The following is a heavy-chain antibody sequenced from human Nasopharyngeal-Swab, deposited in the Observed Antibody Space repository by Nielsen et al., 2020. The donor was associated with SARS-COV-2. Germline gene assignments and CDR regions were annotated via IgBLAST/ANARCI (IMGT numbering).Heavy chain of an antibody. CDR2: INHSGST. V-gene: IGHV4-34*01. J-gene: IGHJ6*02. D-gene: IGHD2-2*01. CDR3: ARGGVVVGYYGMDV. Sequence: SETLSLTCAVYGGSFSGYYLSWIRQPPGKGLEWIGEINHSGSTNYNPSLKSRVTISVDTSKNQFSLKLSSVTAADTAVYYCARGGVVVGYYGMDVWGQGTTVTVSS. CDR1: GGSFSGYY.